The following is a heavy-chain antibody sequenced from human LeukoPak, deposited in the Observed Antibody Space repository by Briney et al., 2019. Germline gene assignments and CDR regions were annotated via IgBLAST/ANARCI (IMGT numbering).Heavy chain of an antibody. J-gene: IGHJ6*04. V-gene: IGHV4-34*01. CDR2: INHSGST. CDR3: ARERRYGSGSYYNSYYYYYYGMDV. CDR1: GGSFSGYY. D-gene: IGHD3-10*01. Sequence: SETLPLTCAVYGGSFSGYYWSWIRQPPGKGLEWIGEINHSGSTNYNPSLKSRVTISVDTSKNQFSLKLSSVTAADTAVYYCARERRYGSGSYYNSYYYYYYGMDVWGKGTTVTVSS.